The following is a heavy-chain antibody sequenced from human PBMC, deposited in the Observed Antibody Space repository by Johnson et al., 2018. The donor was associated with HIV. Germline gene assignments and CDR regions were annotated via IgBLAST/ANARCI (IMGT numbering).Heavy chain of an antibody. D-gene: IGHD1-26*01. CDR3: AKDRGSYYFYAFDI. V-gene: IGHV3-30*02. CDR2: IRSDGTNK. J-gene: IGHJ3*02. CDR1: GFTFSTYG. Sequence: QVQLVESGGGLVQRGGSLRLSCAASGFTFSTYGIPWVRQAPGKGLEWVAFIRSDGTNKYYADFVKGRFSISRDNSKNTLYLQMNSLRAEDTAVYYCAKDRGSYYFYAFDIWGQGTMVTVSS.